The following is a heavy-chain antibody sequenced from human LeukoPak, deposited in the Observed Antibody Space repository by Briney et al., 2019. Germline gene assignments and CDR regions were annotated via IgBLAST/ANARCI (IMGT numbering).Heavy chain of an antibody. V-gene: IGHV1-69*05. Sequence: ASLKVSCKSSGFTFTDYYIHWVRQAPGQGLEWMGGIIPIFGTANYAQKFQGRVTITTDESTSTAYMELSSLRSEDTAVYYCARGRYSNKYYYYYYMDVWGKGTTVTVSS. D-gene: IGHD6-13*01. CDR3: ARGRYSNKYYYYYYMDV. J-gene: IGHJ6*03. CDR1: GFTFTDYY. CDR2: IIPIFGTA.